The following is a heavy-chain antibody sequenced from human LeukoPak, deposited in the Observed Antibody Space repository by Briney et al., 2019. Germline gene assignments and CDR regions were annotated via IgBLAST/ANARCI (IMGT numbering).Heavy chain of an antibody. CDR1: GFTFSDYS. CDR2: ISTSSTYI. V-gene: IGHV3-21*04. D-gene: IGHD2-15*01. J-gene: IGHJ5*02. CDR3: ARARLVNVVVVAATLSSVWFDP. Sequence: GGSLRLSCAASGFTFSDYSVHWVRQAPGKGLEWVSSISTSSTYIYYADSVKGRFTISRDNAKNSLYLQMNTLRAEDTAVYYCARARLVNVVVVAATLSSVWFDPWGQGTLVTVSS.